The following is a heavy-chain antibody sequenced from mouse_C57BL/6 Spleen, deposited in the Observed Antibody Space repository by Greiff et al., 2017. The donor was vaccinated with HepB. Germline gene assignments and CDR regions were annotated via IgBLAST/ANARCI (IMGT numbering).Heavy chain of an antibody. CDR3: AKSDDGYSWFAY. CDR2: IYPGDGDT. V-gene: IGHV1-82*01. CDR1: GYAFSSSW. D-gene: IGHD2-3*01. J-gene: IGHJ3*01. Sequence: VQLQQSGPELVKPGASVKISCKASGYAFSSSWMNWVKQRPGKGLEWIGRIYPGDGDTNYNGKFKGKATLTADKSYSTAYMQLSSLTSEDSAVYFCAKSDDGYSWFAYWGQGTLVTVSA.